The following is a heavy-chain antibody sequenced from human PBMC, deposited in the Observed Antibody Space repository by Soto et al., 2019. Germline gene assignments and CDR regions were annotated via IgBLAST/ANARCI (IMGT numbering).Heavy chain of an antibody. V-gene: IGHV4-4*07. CDR3: ERSPSSYDFWSGYYGKNYYYYYGMDV. CDR1: GGSISSYY. CDR2: IYTSGST. J-gene: IGHJ6*02. D-gene: IGHD3-3*01. Sequence: SETLSLTCTVSGGSISSYYWSCIRQPAGKGLEWIGRIYTSGSTNYNPSLKSRVTMSVDTYKNQFSLKLSSVTAADTAVYYCERSPSSYDFWSGYYGKNYYYYYGMDVWGQGTTVTVS.